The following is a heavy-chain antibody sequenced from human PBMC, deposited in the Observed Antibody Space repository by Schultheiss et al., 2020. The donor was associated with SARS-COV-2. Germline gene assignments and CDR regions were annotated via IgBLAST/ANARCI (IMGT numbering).Heavy chain of an antibody. CDR3: ARLMYNWNYAGDY. V-gene: IGHV4-59*08. D-gene: IGHD1-7*01. CDR1: GGSFSGYY. Sequence: SETLSLTCAVYGGSFSGYYWSWIRQPPGKGLEWIGYIYYSGSTNYNPSLKSRVTISVDTSKNQFSLKLSSVTAADTAVYYCARLMYNWNYAGDYWGQGTLVTVSS. J-gene: IGHJ4*02. CDR2: IYYSGST.